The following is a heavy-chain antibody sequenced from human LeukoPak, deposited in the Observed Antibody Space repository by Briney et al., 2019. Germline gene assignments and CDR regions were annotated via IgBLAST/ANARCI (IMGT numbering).Heavy chain of an antibody. V-gene: IGHV1-69*05. CDR3: ATGGRWLQLGPVFDY. D-gene: IGHD5-24*01. CDR1: GGTFNNYA. CDR2: IIQIFCKA. Sequence: SSVNVSCQASGGTFNNYAMSWLRQAPGQASEGVGRIIQIFCKANYVQKLQGRVTIHTHESTRTAYIAPSSLRSEDTAVYYCATGGRWLQLGPVFDYWGQGTVVSVSS. J-gene: IGHJ4*02.